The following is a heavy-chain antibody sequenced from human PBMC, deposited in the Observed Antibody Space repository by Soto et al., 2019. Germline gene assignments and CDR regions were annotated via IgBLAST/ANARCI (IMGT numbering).Heavy chain of an antibody. V-gene: IGHV2-5*01. J-gene: IGHJ4*02. Sequence: QSTLNESGPTLVTPTQTLTLTCTFSGFSLSTTGGGVGWIRQPPGKAQEWLAVIYWNDDKSYSPSLKSRLTISKDTSKKQVVLTMMNMAPVDTGTYYCAQVDDVAALFAYLGQGTLVTVSS. CDR3: AQVDDVAALFAY. D-gene: IGHD6-6*01. CDR2: IYWNDDK. CDR1: GFSLSTTGGG.